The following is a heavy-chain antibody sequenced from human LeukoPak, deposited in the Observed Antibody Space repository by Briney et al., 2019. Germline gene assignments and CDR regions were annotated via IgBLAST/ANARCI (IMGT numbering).Heavy chain of an antibody. Sequence: GASVKVSCKASGYTFTSYDINWVRQATGQGLEWMGWMNPNSGNTGYAQKFQGRVTMTRNTSISTAYMELSSLRSEDTAVYYCARGHLLLWFGELSSRFDPWGQGTLVTVSS. CDR3: ARGHLLLWFGELSSRFDP. CDR1: GYTFTSYD. J-gene: IGHJ5*02. CDR2: MNPNSGNT. V-gene: IGHV1-8*01. D-gene: IGHD3-10*01.